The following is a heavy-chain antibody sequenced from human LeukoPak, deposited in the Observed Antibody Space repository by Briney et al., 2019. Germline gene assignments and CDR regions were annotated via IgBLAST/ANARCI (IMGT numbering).Heavy chain of an antibody. CDR2: IKQDGTEK. V-gene: IGHV3-7*01. J-gene: IGHJ4*02. Sequence: GGSLRLSCAASGFTFTTYWLGWVRQPPGKGLEWVANIKQDGTEKYYVDSVKGRFTISRDNAKNSLYLQMNSLRAEDTAVYYCARDRWELRGHFDYWGQGTLVTVSS. CDR3: ARDRWELRGHFDY. D-gene: IGHD1-26*01. CDR1: GFTFTTYW.